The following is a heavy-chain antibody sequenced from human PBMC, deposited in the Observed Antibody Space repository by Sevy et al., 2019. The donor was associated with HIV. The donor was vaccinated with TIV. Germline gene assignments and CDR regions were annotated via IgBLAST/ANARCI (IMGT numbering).Heavy chain of an antibody. CDR3: VRSSFYYDNSGFYPLDF. CDR2: IYPTDSHI. D-gene: IGHD3-22*01. V-gene: IGHV5-51*01. Sequence: GESLKISCKGSGYNFSGYWVGWVRQMPGKGLEWMGIIYPTDSHIIYSPSLQGQVTISVDKSITTAYLQWRSLKTSDTAMYYCVRSSFYYDNSGFYPLDFWGQGTLVTVSS. J-gene: IGHJ4*02. CDR1: GYNFSGYW.